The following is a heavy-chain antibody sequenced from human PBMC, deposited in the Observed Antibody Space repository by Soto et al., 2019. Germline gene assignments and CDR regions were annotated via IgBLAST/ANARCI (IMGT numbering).Heavy chain of an antibody. V-gene: IGHV4-4*02. D-gene: IGHD3-22*01. CDR2: IYHSGST. CDR3: ARVDFYESGYYSY. Sequence: SQTMSLTCAVSGGSISSSNWWRWVRQPPGKGLEWIGEIYHSGSTNYNPSLKSRVTISVDKSKNQFSLKLSSVTAADTAVYYCARVDFYESGYYSYWGQGTLVTVSS. J-gene: IGHJ4*02. CDR1: GGSISSSNW.